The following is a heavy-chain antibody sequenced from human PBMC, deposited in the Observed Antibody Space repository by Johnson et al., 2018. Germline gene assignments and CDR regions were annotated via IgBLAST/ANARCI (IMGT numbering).Heavy chain of an antibody. D-gene: IGHD3-3*01. CDR2: INHSGST. CDR3: ARRGIFGVTTIVGWFDP. J-gene: IGHJ5*02. V-gene: IGHV4-34*01. CDR1: GGSFSGYY. Sequence: QVQLQQWGAGLLKPSETLSLTCAVYGGSFSGYYWSWIRQPPGKGLEWIGEINHSGSTNYNPSLKSRVTISVDTSKNQFSLKLSSVTAADTAVYYCARRGIFGVTTIVGWFDPWGQGTLVTVSS.